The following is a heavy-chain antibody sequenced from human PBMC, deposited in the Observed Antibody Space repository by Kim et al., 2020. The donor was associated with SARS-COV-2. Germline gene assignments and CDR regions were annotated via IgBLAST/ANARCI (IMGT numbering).Heavy chain of an antibody. CDR1: GFTFSSYS. CDR3: ARVMVRGVMDYYGMDV. CDR2: ISSSSSYI. Sequence: GGSLRLSCAASGFTFSSYSMNWVRQAPGKGLEWVSSISSSSSYIYYADSVKGRFTISRDNAKNSLYLQMNSLRAEDTAVYYCARVMVRGVMDYYGMDVWGQGTTVTVSS. D-gene: IGHD3-10*01. J-gene: IGHJ6*02. V-gene: IGHV3-21*01.